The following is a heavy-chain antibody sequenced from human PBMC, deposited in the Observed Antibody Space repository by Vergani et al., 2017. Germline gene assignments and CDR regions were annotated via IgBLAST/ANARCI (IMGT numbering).Heavy chain of an antibody. J-gene: IGHJ4*02. Sequence: EVQLVQSGAEVKKPGESLKISCKGSGYSFSSYWIGWVRQMPGKGLDWMGIIYPGDSDTRYRPSFQGQVTISADKSISTAYLQWSSLKASDTAMYYCARDTMIAPVFEDYWGQGTLVTVAS. V-gene: IGHV5-51*01. CDR1: GYSFSSYW. CDR3: ARDTMIAPVFEDY. CDR2: IYPGDSDT. D-gene: IGHD3-22*01.